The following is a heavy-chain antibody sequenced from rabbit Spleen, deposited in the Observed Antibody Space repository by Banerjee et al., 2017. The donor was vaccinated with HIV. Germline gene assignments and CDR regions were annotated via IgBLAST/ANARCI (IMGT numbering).Heavy chain of an antibody. D-gene: IGHD8-1*01. V-gene: IGHV1S40*01. CDR1: GFSFSSSDY. CDR3: ARDTGSSFSSYGMDL. CDR2: IYTATGTT. J-gene: IGHJ6*01. Sequence: QSLEESGGDLVKPGASLTLTCTASGFSFSSSDYMCWVRQAPGRGLEWIGCIYTATGTTYSATWAKGRFTCSKTSSTTVTLQMTSLTVADTATYFCARDTGSSFSSYGMDLWGPGTLVTVS.